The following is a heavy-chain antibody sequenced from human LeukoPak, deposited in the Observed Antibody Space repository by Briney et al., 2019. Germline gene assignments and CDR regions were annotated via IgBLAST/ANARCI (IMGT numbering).Heavy chain of an antibody. D-gene: IGHD2-2*01. CDR2: ISGSGGST. J-gene: IGHJ4*02. V-gene: IGHV3-23*01. CDR1: GFTFSSYA. Sequence: TGGSLRLSCAASGFTFSSYAMSWVRQAPGKGLEWVSAISGSGGSTYYADSVKGRFTISRDNSKNTLYLQMNSLRAEDTAVYYCAKVSCSSTSCKDYWGQGTLVTVSS. CDR3: AKVSCSSTSCKDY.